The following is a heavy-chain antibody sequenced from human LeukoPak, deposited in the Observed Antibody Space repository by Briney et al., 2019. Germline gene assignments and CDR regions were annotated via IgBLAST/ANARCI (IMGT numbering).Heavy chain of an antibody. CDR3: ASSSPRSITIFGVVISQRAFDI. J-gene: IGHJ3*02. D-gene: IGHD3-3*01. CDR2: IIPIFGTA. Sequence: SVKVSCKASGGTFSSYAISWVRQAPGQGLEWMGRIIPIFGTANYAQKFQGRVTITTDESTSTAYMELSSLGSEDTAVYYCASSSPRSITIFGVVISQRAFDIWGQGTMVTVSS. V-gene: IGHV1-69*05. CDR1: GGTFSSYA.